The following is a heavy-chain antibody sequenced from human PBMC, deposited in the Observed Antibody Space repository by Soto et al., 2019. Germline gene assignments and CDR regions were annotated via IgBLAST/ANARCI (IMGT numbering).Heavy chain of an antibody. J-gene: IGHJ5*02. Sequence: AASVKVSCKTSGYIFTDHLIHWVRQSPGQGLQWVGWVHPDSGGTNVAQAFQDRVTMTADTSITTAYMDLARMRPDDTAIFYCARVIPGVEAWFDPWGQGTLVTVSS. CDR3: ARVIPGVEAWFDP. V-gene: IGHV1-2*02. CDR1: GYIFTDHL. CDR2: VHPDSGGT. D-gene: IGHD2-2*01.